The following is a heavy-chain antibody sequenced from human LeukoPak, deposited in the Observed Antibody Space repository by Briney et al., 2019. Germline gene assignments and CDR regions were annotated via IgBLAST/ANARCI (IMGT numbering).Heavy chain of an antibody. CDR3: AVRPQYSSCWIPLDY. CDR1: GYTFTSYG. D-gene: IGHD6-13*01. V-gene: IGHV1-69*04. Sequence: SVKVSCKASGYTFTSYGISWVRQAPGQGLEWMGRIIPILGIANYAQKFQGRVTITADKSTSTAYMELSSLRSEDTAVYYCAVRPQYSSCWIPLDYWGQGTLVTVSS. J-gene: IGHJ4*02. CDR2: IIPILGIA.